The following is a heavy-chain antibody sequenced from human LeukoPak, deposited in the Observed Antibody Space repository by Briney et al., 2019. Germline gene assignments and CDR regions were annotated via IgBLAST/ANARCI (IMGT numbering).Heavy chain of an antibody. Sequence: GGSLRLSCAASGITFNSYTMNWVRQAPGKGLEWVSSISSSSSYIYYAASVKGRFTISRDNAKSSLYLQMNRLRAEDTAVYYCARVSPNTVTTLQYFDYWGQETLVTVSS. CDR1: GITFNSYT. V-gene: IGHV3-21*01. CDR2: ISSSSSYI. J-gene: IGHJ4*02. D-gene: IGHD4-17*01. CDR3: ARVSPNTVTTLQYFDY.